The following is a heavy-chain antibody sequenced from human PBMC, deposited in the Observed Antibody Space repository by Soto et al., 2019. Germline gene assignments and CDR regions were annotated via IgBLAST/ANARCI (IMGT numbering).Heavy chain of an antibody. J-gene: IGHJ2*01. CDR1: GFTFSSYW. Sequence: GGSLRLSCAASGFTFSSYWMSWVRQAPGKGLEWVANIKQDGSEKYYVDSVKGRFTISRDNAKNSLYLQMNSLRAEDTAVYYCARDRGGSQFGPWYFDLWGRGTLVTVSS. V-gene: IGHV3-7*01. CDR2: IKQDGSEK. CDR3: ARDRGGSQFGPWYFDL. D-gene: IGHD3-16*01.